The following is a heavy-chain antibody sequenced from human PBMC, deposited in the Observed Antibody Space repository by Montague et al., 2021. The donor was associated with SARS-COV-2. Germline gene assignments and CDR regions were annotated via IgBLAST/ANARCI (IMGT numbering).Heavy chain of an antibody. D-gene: IGHD7-27*01. CDR1: GDSVSSRTAA. V-gene: IGHV6-1*01. CDR3: AGDSELGNEALDI. J-gene: IGHJ3*02. CDR2: TFYRSTFYH. Sequence: CAISGDSVSSRTAAWYWIRQSPSRGLEWLGRTFYRSTFYHDYAPSAKSRIIINADTSKNQFSLQLSSVTPDDTAVYYCAGDSELGNEALDIWGRGTMVTVSS.